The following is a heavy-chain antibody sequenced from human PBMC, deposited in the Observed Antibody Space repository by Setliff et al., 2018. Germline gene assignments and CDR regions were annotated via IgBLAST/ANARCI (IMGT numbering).Heavy chain of an antibody. V-gene: IGHV4-39*01. CDR2: IYDSGSS. J-gene: IGHJ5*02. CDR1: GGSVSNSGFF. Sequence: SETLSLTCTVSGGSVSNSGFFWGWLRQAPGKGLEWIGNIYDSGSSNYNASLKSRFIIPRDTSKNQLSLKLTSVTAADTAVYYCGRGFSRIEGWGNWFDPWGQGILVTVSS. CDR3: GRGFSRIEGWGNWFDP. D-gene: IGHD2-15*01.